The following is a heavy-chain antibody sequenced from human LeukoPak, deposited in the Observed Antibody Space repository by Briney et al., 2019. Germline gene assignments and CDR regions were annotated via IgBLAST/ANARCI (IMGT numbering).Heavy chain of an antibody. D-gene: IGHD2-2*01. CDR2: IKSDGSTT. V-gene: IGHV3-74*01. CDR3: ARGSSGNWFGS. Sequence: GGSLRLSCAPSGLSLSTNWMHWVRHAPGGGRGWVSRIKSDGSTTSHADSVKGRFTIYRENAKNTLLLQMNSLRAEDTAVYYCARGSSGNWFGSWGQGTLVTVSS. CDR1: GLSLSTNW. J-gene: IGHJ5*01.